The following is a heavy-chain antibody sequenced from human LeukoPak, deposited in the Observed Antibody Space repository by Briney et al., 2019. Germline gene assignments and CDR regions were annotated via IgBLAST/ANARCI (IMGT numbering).Heavy chain of an antibody. V-gene: IGHV4-59*08. D-gene: IGHD6-13*01. Sequence: PSETLSLTCTVSGGSISNYYWRWIRQPPGKGLECMGYIYYSGTTNYNPSLKSRVTISVDTSKNQFSLKLSSVTAADTAVYYCARHGGYSSPYLHWGQGTLVTVSS. J-gene: IGHJ1*01. CDR3: ARHGGYSSPYLH. CDR2: IYYSGTT. CDR1: GGSISNYY.